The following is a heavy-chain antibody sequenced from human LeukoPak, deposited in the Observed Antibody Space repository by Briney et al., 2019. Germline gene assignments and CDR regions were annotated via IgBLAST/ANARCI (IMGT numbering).Heavy chain of an antibody. V-gene: IGHV1-8*01. J-gene: IGHJ4*02. D-gene: IGHD1-26*01. Sequence: ASVKVSCKASGYTFTSYDINWVRQAPGLGLEWMGWMNFNSGNTGYAQKLQGRVTMTTDTSTSTAYMELRSLRSDDTAVYYCASATPSIVGAFVYWGQGTLVTVSS. CDR2: MNFNSGNT. CDR1: GYTFTSYD. CDR3: ASATPSIVGAFVY.